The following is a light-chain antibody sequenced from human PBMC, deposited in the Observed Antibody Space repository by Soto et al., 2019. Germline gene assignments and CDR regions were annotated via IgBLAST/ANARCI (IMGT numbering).Light chain of an antibody. CDR1: SSNIGNNY. Sequence: QSVLTQPPSVSAAPGQKVSISCSGSSSNIGNNYVSWYQQFPGKAPKLLIYHDNQRPSGISDRISGSKSGTSATLGITGLQTADEPYYYCATWDSSLSAEAFGGGTKLTVL. CDR3: ATWDSSLSAEA. J-gene: IGLJ2*01. V-gene: IGLV1-51*01. CDR2: HDN.